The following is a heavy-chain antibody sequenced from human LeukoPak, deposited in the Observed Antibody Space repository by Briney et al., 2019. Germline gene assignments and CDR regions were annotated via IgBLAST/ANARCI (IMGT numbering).Heavy chain of an antibody. CDR3: VRVSPQTDIDY. D-gene: IGHD2-21*02. V-gene: IGHV4-59*01. CDR1: GGSLSGYY. J-gene: IGHJ4*02. Sequence: SETLSLTCTISGGSLSGYYWCWIRQPPGKGLEGISYYHYTGYSDYNPSLTSRATTSVDTSKNQFSLTVSSVTAADTAVYFCVRVSPQTDIDYWGQGTLVTVSS. CDR2: YHYTGYS.